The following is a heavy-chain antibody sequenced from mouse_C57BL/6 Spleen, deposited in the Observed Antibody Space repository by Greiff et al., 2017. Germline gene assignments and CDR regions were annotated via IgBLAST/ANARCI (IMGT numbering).Heavy chain of an antibody. J-gene: IGHJ2*01. CDR3: ARHADGYSYFDY. V-gene: IGHV5-12*01. Sequence: EVQLQESGGGLVQPGGSLKLSCAASGFTFSDYYMYWVRQTPEKRLEWVAYISNGGGSTYYPDPVKGRFTISRDNAKNTLYLQMSRLKSEDTAMYYCARHADGYSYFDYWGQGTTLTVSS. CDR1: GFTFSDYY. D-gene: IGHD2-3*01. CDR2: ISNGGGST.